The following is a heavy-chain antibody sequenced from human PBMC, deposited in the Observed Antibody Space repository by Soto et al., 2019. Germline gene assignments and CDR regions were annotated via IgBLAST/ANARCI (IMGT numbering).Heavy chain of an antibody. J-gene: IGHJ4*02. CDR1: GGSFSGYY. V-gene: IGHV4-34*01. Sequence: SETLSLTCAVYGGSFSGYYWSGIRQPPGKGREWIGEINHSGSTNYNPSLKSRVTISVDTSKNQFSLKLRSVTAADTAVYYCARGPGYYYDSSGYYSKRYYFDYWGQGTLVTVSS. CDR2: INHSGST. CDR3: ARGPGYYYDSSGYYSKRYYFDY. D-gene: IGHD3-22*01.